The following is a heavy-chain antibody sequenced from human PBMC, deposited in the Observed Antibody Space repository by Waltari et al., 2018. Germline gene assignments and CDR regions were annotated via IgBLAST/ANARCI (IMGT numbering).Heavy chain of an antibody. Sequence: QVQLQESGPGLVKPSETLSLTCTVSGGSISSYYWSWIRQPPGKGLDWIVYIYYSGSTNYNPSLKSRVTISVDTSKNQFSLKLSSVTAADTAVYYCARHGIRYNWNDDPLPLGYYYMDVWGKGTTVTISS. J-gene: IGHJ6*03. V-gene: IGHV4-59*08. CDR3: ARHGIRYNWNDDPLPLGYYYMDV. D-gene: IGHD1-1*01. CDR1: GGSISSYY. CDR2: IYYSGST.